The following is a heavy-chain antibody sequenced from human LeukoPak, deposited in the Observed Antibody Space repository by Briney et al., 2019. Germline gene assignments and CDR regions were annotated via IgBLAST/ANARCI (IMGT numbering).Heavy chain of an antibody. D-gene: IGHD6-13*01. J-gene: IGHJ4*02. CDR2: ISYDGSNK. V-gene: IGHV3-30-3*01. Sequence: PGGSLRLSCAASGFTFSSYAMHWVRQAPGKGLEWVAVISYDGSNKYYADSVKGRFTISRDNSKNTLYLQMNSLRAEDTAVYYCARSKTHIAAAEGYWGQGTLVTVSS. CDR3: ARSKTHIAAAEGY. CDR1: GFTFSSYA.